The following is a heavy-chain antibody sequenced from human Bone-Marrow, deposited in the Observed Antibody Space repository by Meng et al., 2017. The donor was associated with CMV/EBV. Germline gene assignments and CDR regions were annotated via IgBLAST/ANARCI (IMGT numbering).Heavy chain of an antibody. CDR2: MNPNSGNT. Sequence: ASVKVSCKASGYTFTSYDINWVRQATGQGLEWMGWMNPNSGNTGYAQKFQGRVTMTRNTSISTAYMELSSLRSEDTAVYYCASDAIVAAGRHYYYGMDVWGQGTTVTVSS. J-gene: IGHJ6*02. CDR3: ASDAIVAAGRHYYYGMDV. CDR1: GYTFTSYD. D-gene: IGHD6-13*01. V-gene: IGHV1-8*01.